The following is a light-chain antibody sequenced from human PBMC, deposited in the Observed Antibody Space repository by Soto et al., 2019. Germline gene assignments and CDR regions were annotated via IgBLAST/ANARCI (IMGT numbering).Light chain of an antibody. CDR2: AAS. CDR1: QIITTY. J-gene: IGKJ1*01. CDR3: QQSSNTPWT. Sequence: DIQMTQSPSSLSASVGDRVTITCRTSQIITTYLNWYQQKPGKAPELLIYAASSLHSGVPSRFSGSGSGTDFTLTISSLQPEDFATYYCQQSSNTPWTFGQGTKVEIK. V-gene: IGKV1-39*01.